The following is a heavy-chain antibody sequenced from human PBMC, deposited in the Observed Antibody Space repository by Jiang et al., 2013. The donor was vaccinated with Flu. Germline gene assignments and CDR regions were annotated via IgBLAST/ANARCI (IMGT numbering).Heavy chain of an antibody. CDR1: GYRLTDYY. V-gene: IGHV1-2*02. CDR3: ARDPDRWKNYFDY. D-gene: IGHD1-1*01. J-gene: IGHJ4*02. CDR2: INPKNGDT. Sequence: SGAEVKPPGASMKVSCKASGYRLTDYYMHWVRQAPGQGLDYMGWINPKNGDTKYAQKFQGRVTMTRDTSISTVYMELSRLTSDDTAVYYCARDPDRWKNYFDYWGQGTLVTVSS.